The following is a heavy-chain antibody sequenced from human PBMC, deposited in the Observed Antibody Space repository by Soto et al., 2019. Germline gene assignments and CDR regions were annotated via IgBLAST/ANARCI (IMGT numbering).Heavy chain of an antibody. CDR2: IYYSGST. Sequence: PSETLSLTCTVSGGSISSSSYYWGWIRQPPGKGLEWIGSIYYSGSTYYNPSLKSRVTISVDTSKNQFSLKLSSVTAADTAVYYCASFGSSSSPEDGYFDYWGKGTLVTVPS. CDR3: ASFGSSSSPEDGYFDY. CDR1: GGSISSSSYY. D-gene: IGHD6-6*01. V-gene: IGHV4-39*01. J-gene: IGHJ4*02.